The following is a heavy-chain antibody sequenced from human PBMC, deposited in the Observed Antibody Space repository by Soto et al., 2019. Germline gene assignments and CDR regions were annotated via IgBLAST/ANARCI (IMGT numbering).Heavy chain of an antibody. D-gene: IGHD6-19*01. CDR1: GYTFTRYD. J-gene: IGHJ4*02. V-gene: IGHV1-8*01. Sequence: QVQLVQSGAEVKKPGASVKVSCKASGYTFTRYDINWVRQATGQGLEWMGWMNPNSGNTGYAQKFQGRVTMTRNTSRRTAYMELRSLRSADPAVYYCARERSSGWYVEYWGQGTLVNVSS. CDR2: MNPNSGNT. CDR3: ARERSSGWYVEY.